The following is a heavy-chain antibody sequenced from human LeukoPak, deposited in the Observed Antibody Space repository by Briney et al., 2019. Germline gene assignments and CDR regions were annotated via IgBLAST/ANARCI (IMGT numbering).Heavy chain of an antibody. CDR2: INHNGNVN. J-gene: IGHJ6*02. Sequence: GGSLRLSRAASGFTFSSYWMNWARQAPGKGLEWVASINHNGNVNYYVDSVKGRFTTSRDNAKNSLYLQMSNLRAEDTAVYFCARGGGLDVWGQGATVTVSS. CDR1: GFTFSSYW. V-gene: IGHV3-7*03. CDR3: ARGGGLDV. D-gene: IGHD3-16*01.